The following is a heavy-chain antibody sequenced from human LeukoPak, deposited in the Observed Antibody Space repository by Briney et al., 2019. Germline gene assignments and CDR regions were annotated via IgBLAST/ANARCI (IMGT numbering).Heavy chain of an antibody. D-gene: IGHD5-18*01. CDR2: IIPIFGTA. J-gene: IGHJ3*02. CDR3: ASMDTAMVMDAFDI. CDR1: GGTFSSYA. Sequence: GASVKVSCKASGGTFSSYAISWVRQAPGQGLEWMGGIIPIFGTANYAQKFQGRVTITADKSTSTAYMELSSLRSEDTAVYYCASMDTAMVMDAFDIWGQGTMVTVSS. V-gene: IGHV1-69*06.